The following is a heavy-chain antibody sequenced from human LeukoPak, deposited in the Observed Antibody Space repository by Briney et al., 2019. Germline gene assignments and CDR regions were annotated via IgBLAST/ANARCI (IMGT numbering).Heavy chain of an antibody. CDR2: VTGPADTT. Sequence: GGSLRLSCAASGFTFNNYAMNWVRQAPGKGLEWVAAVTGPADTTYYADSVKGRFTISRDSFKDTLYLQMNRLGAEDTALYYCAKGAAIDHWGQGTLVSVSS. CDR1: GFTFNNYA. J-gene: IGHJ4*02. CDR3: AKGAAIDH. D-gene: IGHD5-24*01. V-gene: IGHV3-23*01.